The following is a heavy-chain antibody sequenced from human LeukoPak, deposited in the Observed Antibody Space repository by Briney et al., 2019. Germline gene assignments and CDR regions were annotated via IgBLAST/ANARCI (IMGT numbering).Heavy chain of an antibody. D-gene: IGHD3-16*02. V-gene: IGHV3-30*03. CDR1: GFTFSSYG. CDR3: ARLRFLRLGELSLLSSRDLDY. CDR2: ISYDGSNK. Sequence: GGSLRLSCAASGFTFSSYGMHWVRQAPGKGLEWVAVISYDGSNKYYADSVKGRFTISRDNSKNTLYLQMNSLRAEDTAVYYCARLRFLRLGELSLLSSRDLDYWGQGTLVTVSS. J-gene: IGHJ4*02.